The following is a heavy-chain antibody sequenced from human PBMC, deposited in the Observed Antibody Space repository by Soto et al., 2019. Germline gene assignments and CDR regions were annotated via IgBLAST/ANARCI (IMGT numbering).Heavy chain of an antibody. D-gene: IGHD3-16*02. CDR3: ARHELTFGGVIAHFDY. J-gene: IGHJ4*02. V-gene: IGHV4-39*01. Sequence: SETLSLTCTVSGGSISSSSYYRGWIRQPPGKGLEWIGSIYYSGSTYYNPSLKSRVTISVDTSKNQFSLKVSSVTAADTAVYYCARHELTFGGVIAHFDYWGQGTLVTVSS. CDR2: IYYSGST. CDR1: GGSISSSSYY.